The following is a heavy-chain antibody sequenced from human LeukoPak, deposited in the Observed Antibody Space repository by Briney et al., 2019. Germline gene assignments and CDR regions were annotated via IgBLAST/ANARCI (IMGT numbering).Heavy chain of an antibody. V-gene: IGHV3-23*01. D-gene: IGHD6-13*01. CDR1: GFTFSSYA. Sequence: GGSLRLSCAASGFTFSSYAMSWVRQAPGKGLEWVSAISGSGGSTYYADSVKGRFTISRDNSKNTLYLQMNSLRAKTTAVYPCAKQRSLVLASWFAACGEGWLVTVSS. CDR3: AKQRSLVLASWFAA. J-gene: IGHJ5*02. CDR2: ISGSGGST.